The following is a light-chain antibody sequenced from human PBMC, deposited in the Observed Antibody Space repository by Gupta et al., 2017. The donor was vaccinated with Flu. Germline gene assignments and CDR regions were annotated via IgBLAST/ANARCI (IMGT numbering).Light chain of an antibody. CDR3: QQYDTYWT. V-gene: IGKV1-5*03. Sequence: DIQMTQPPSTLSASVGDRVTITCWASQSISNWLAWYQQKPGKAPKLLIYKASSLETGVPSRFSGSGSGTEFTLTISSLQPDDFATYYCQQYDTYWTFGQGTKVEIK. CDR1: QSISNW. J-gene: IGKJ1*01. CDR2: KAS.